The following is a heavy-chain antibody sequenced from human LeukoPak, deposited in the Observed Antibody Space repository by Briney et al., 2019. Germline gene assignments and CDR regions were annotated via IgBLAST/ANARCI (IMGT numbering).Heavy chain of an antibody. Sequence: PSETLSLTCTVSGGSIIGYYWSWIRQPPGKGLEWIGYIYYSGSTNYNPSLKSRVTISVDTSKNQLSLRLNSVTAADTAVYYCARVDYTTSSPYLLPDSWGQGTLVTVSS. J-gene: IGHJ4*02. CDR2: IYYSGST. CDR3: ARVDYTTSSPYLLPDS. V-gene: IGHV4-59*01. CDR1: GGSIIGYY. D-gene: IGHD6-6*01.